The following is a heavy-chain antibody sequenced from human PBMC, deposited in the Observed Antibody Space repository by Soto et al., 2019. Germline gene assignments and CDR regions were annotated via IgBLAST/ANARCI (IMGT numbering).Heavy chain of an antibody. D-gene: IGHD3-3*01. V-gene: IGHV3-15*01. CDR2: IKSKTDGGTT. CDR3: TTDRSDDFWSGYPDYYYGMDV. Sequence: PGGSLRLSCAASGFTFSSYAMSWVRQAPGKGLEWVGRIKSKTDGGTTDYAAPVKGRFTISRDDSKNTLYLQMNSLKTEDTVVYYCTTDRSDDFWSGYPDYYYGMDVWGQGTTVTVSS. CDR1: GFTFSSYA. J-gene: IGHJ6*02.